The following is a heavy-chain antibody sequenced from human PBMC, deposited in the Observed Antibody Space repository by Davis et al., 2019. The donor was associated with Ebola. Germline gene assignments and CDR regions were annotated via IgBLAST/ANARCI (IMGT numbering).Heavy chain of an antibody. V-gene: IGHV1-18*01. D-gene: IGHD6-6*01. Sequence: AASVKVSCKASGYTFTSYAITWVRQAPGQGLEWMGWVGGHNGITYYAQKLQGRVTMTTDTSTSTAYMELRSLRADDTAMYYCARGSVRSSSFHMDVWGKGTAVTVSS. CDR2: VGGHNGIT. CDR3: ARGSVRSSSFHMDV. J-gene: IGHJ6*04. CDR1: GYTFTSYA.